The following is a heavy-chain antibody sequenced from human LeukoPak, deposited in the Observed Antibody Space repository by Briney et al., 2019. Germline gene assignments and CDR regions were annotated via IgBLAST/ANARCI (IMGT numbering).Heavy chain of an antibody. Sequence: SETLSLTCTVSGGSISSGDYYWSWIRQPPGKGLEWIGYIYYSGSTYYNPSLKSRVTISVDTSKNQFSLKLSSVTAADTAVYYCARGYCSSTSCYATFDYWGQGTLVTVSS. V-gene: IGHV4-30-4*08. J-gene: IGHJ4*02. D-gene: IGHD2-2*01. CDR1: GGSISSGDYY. CDR3: ARGYCSSTSCYATFDY. CDR2: IYYSGST.